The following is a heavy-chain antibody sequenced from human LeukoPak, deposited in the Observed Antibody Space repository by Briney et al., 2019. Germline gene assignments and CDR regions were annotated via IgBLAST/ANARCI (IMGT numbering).Heavy chain of an antibody. D-gene: IGHD6-6*01. CDR2: INPNSGDT. CDR3: ARGRTYHPGAARLTGY. J-gene: IGHJ4*02. CDR1: GYTFTSYD. V-gene: IGHV1-8*01. Sequence: ASVKVSCKASGYTFTSYDINWVRQATGQGREWLGWINPNSGDTAYAQKFQCRVTMTCHTSISAAYLELSNLRSEDPAVYYCARGRTYHPGAARLTGYWGQGTLVTVS.